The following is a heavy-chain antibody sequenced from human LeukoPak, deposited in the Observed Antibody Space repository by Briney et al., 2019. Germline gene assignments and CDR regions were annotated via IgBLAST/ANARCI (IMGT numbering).Heavy chain of an antibody. CDR2: ISASNGNT. D-gene: IGHD1-7*01. J-gene: IGHJ4*02. CDR1: GYTFTSYG. Sequence: ASVKVSCKASGYTFTSYGISWVRQAPGQGLQWLGWISASNGNTNYAQKFRDRVTMSTDTPTGTAYLDVRSLTSDDTAVYYCARDHSNWNYAPDFWGQGTLVIVSS. V-gene: IGHV1-18*01. CDR3: ARDHSNWNYAPDF.